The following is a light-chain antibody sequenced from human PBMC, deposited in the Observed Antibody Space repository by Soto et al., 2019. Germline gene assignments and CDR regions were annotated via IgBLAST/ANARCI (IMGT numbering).Light chain of an antibody. CDR3: QPYASSSFT. CDR2: ATS. J-gene: IGKJ2*01. Sequence: EIVLTQSPGTLSLSSGERATLSCRASQSVSSSYLAWYQQKPGQAPRLLVYATSSRATGIPDRFSGSGSGTDFTLTISRLEPEDFAVYYCQPYASSSFTFGQGTKLEIK. CDR1: QSVSSSY. V-gene: IGKV3-20*01.